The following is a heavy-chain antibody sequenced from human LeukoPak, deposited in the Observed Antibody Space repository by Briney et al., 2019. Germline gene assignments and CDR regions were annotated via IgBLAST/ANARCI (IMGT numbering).Heavy chain of an antibody. V-gene: IGHV1-69*05. CDR3: ASNYSDSSGYYH. Sequence: SVKVSCRASGGTFSSYAISWVRQAPGQGLEWIGGIIPIFGTANYAQKFQGRVTITTDESTSTAYMELSSLRSEDTAVYYCASNYSDSSGYYHWGQGTLVTVSS. CDR2: IIPIFGTA. D-gene: IGHD3-22*01. J-gene: IGHJ5*02. CDR1: GGTFSSYA.